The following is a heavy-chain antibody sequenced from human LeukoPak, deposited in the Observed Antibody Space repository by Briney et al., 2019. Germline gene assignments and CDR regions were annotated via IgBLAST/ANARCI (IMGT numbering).Heavy chain of an antibody. CDR1: GGSSSSYY. D-gene: IGHD5-24*01. CDR3: ARGRDGYNTDY. V-gene: IGHV4-59*08. CDR2: IYYSGST. Sequence: SETLSLTCTVSGGSSSSYYWSWIRQPPGKGLEWIGYIYYSGSTNYNPSLKSRVTISVDTSKNQFSLKLSSVTAADTAVYYCARGRDGYNTDYWGQGTLVTVSS. J-gene: IGHJ4*02.